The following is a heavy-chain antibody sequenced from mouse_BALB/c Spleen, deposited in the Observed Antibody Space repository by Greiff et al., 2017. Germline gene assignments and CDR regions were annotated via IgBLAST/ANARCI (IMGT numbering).Heavy chain of an antibody. D-gene: IGHD2-1*01. Sequence: EVKLQESGPELVKPGASVKISCTASGYTFTYYNMHWVKQSHGKSLEWIGYIYPYNGGTGYNQKFNSKATLTVDNSSSTAYMELRSLTSEDSAVFYCARSYGNSAWFAYWGQGTLVTVSA. CDR3: ARSYGNSAWFAY. CDR2: IYPYNGGT. CDR1: GYTFTYYN. V-gene: IGHV1S29*02. J-gene: IGHJ3*01.